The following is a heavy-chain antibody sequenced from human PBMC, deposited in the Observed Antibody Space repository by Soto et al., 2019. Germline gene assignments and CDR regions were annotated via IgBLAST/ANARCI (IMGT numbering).Heavy chain of an antibody. D-gene: IGHD6-6*01. Sequence: QVQLQESGPGLVKPSQTLSLTCTVSGGSISSGDYYWSWIRQPPGKGLEWIGYIYYSGSTYYNPSLKSRVTISVDTSKNPFSLKLRSVTAADTAVYYCARERPDGARLDPWGQGTLVTVSS. J-gene: IGHJ5*02. CDR1: GGSISSGDYY. CDR3: ARERPDGARLDP. CDR2: IYYSGST. V-gene: IGHV4-30-4*01.